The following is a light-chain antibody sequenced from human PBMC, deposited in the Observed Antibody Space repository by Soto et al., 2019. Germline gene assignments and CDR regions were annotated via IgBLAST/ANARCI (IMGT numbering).Light chain of an antibody. V-gene: IGKV1-39*01. CDR2: AAS. CDR3: QQSYSTPRT. Sequence: DIPMTQSPSSLSASVGDRVTITCRASHSINSFLNWYQQKPGKAPKLLIYAASTLQSGVPSRFSGSGSGTDFTLTLSSLQPEDFATYYCQQSYSTPRTFGPGTRVEIK. CDR1: HSINSF. J-gene: IGKJ3*01.